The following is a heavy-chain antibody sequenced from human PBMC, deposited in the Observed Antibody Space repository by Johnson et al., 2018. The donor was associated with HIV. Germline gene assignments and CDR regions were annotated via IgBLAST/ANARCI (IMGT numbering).Heavy chain of an antibody. J-gene: IGHJ3*02. V-gene: IGHV3-30*02. CDR1: GFTFHDYD. D-gene: IGHD1-26*01. Sequence: QVQLVESGGGVVQPGRSLRLSCAASGFTFHDYDIHWVRQAPGKGLEWVAFIRYDGSNKYYADSVKGRFTISRDNSRNTLYLQMNSLRAEDTAVYYCAKDGGSYGGAFDIWGQGTMVTVSS. CDR3: AKDGGSYGGAFDI. CDR2: IRYDGSNK.